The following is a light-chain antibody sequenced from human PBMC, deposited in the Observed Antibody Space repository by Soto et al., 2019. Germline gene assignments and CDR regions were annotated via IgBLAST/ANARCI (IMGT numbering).Light chain of an antibody. V-gene: IGLV2-23*02. CDR1: STDFGTYNH. CDR3: CSYARSTFYA. Sequence: QSALTQPASVSGSPGQSITISCTGISTDFGTYNHVSWYQQHPGKAPKLMIYEVNERPSGVSNRFSGSKSGNTASVTIFALQAEDEAVYYCCSYARSTFYAFATGTKLTVL. J-gene: IGLJ1*01. CDR2: EVN.